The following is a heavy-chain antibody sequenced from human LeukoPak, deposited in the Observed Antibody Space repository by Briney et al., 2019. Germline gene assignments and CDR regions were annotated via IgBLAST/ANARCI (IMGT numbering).Heavy chain of an antibody. V-gene: IGHV1-46*01. D-gene: IGHD3-22*01. J-gene: IGHJ5*02. CDR3: ARAAEAYYYDSSGSPLNWFDP. CDR1: GYTFTSYY. CDR2: INPSGGST. Sequence: ASVKVSCKASGYTFTSYYMHWVRQAPGQGLEWMGIINPSGGSTSYAQKFQGRVTMTRDMSTSTVYMELSSLRSEDTAVYYCARAAEAYYYDSSGSPLNWFDPWGQGTLVTVSS.